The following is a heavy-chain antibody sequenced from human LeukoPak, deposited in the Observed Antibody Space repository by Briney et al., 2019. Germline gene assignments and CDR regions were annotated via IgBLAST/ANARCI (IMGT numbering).Heavy chain of an antibody. Sequence: GGSLRLSCAASGFTFSTYGMHWVRQAPGKGLEWVAHILLDGNNKYYPDSMKGRFTISRDNSKNTLYLQMNSLRAEDTAVYYCARGPDYYDSSGRFDYWGQGTLVTVSS. CDR2: ILLDGNNK. CDR3: ARGPDYYDSSGRFDY. V-gene: IGHV3-33*01. CDR1: GFTFSTYG. J-gene: IGHJ4*02. D-gene: IGHD3-22*01.